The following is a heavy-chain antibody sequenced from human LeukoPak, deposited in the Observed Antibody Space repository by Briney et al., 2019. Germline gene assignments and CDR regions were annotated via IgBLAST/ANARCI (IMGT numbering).Heavy chain of an antibody. D-gene: IGHD3-10*01. CDR1: GGSISGYY. V-gene: IGHV4-4*07. CDR3: ARDVGLGGVYSDY. Sequence: SETLSLTCTVSGGSISGYYWSWIRQPAGKGLEWIGRIYTTGTTNYNPSLKSRVTMSVDLSKNQFSLKLSSVTAADTAVYYCARDVGLGGVYSDYWGQGTLVTVSS. J-gene: IGHJ4*02. CDR2: IYTTGTT.